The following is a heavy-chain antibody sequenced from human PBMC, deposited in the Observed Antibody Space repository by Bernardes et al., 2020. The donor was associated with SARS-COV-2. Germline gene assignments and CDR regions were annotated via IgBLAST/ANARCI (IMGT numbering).Heavy chain of an antibody. J-gene: IGHJ4*02. CDR1: GFTFSSYA. CDR2: IKANDRST. D-gene: IGHD2-2*02. CDR3: AKFGSPCSGTSCYTGAFFDC. V-gene: IGHV3-23*01. Sequence: GWSLRLSCAASGFTFSSYAMSWVRQAPGKGLEWVSGIKANDRSTYYADSVKGRFTISRDNSKNTLYLQMNSLRPEDTAVYYCAKFGSPCSGTSCYTGAFFDCWGQGTLVTVSA.